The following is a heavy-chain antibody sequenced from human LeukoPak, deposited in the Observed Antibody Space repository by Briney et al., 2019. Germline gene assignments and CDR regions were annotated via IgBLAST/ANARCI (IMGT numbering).Heavy chain of an antibody. CDR1: GFTFNSYW. CDR3: AGHQPLDY. J-gene: IGHJ4*02. Sequence: GGSLRLSCAASGFTFNSYWMHWVRQAPGKGLVWVSRVNSDGSYTSFADSVKGRFTISRDNAMNTLYLQMNSLRAEDTAVYYCAGHQPLDYWGPGTLVTVSS. CDR2: VNSDGSYT. V-gene: IGHV3-74*01.